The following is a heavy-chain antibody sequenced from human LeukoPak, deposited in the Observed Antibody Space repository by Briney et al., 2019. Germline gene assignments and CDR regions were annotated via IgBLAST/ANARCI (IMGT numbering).Heavy chain of an antibody. CDR3: ARDLGPAAIFLETYNWFDP. D-gene: IGHD2-2*02. CDR2: ISYDGSNK. J-gene: IGHJ5*02. Sequence: PGGSLRLSCAASGFTFSSYAMHWVRQAPGKGLEWVAVISYDGSNKYYADSVKGRFTISRDNSKNTLYLQMNSLRAGDTAVYYCARDLGPAAIFLETYNWFDPWGQGTLVTVSS. CDR1: GFTFSSYA. V-gene: IGHV3-30*01.